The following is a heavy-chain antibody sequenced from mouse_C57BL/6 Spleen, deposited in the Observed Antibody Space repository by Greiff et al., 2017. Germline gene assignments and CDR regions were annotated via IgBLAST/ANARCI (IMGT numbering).Heavy chain of an antibody. CDR2: INPNNGGT. V-gene: IGHV1-18*01. CDR1: GYTFTDYN. D-gene: IGHD1-1*01. CDR3: ARPNYYGSSPYAMDY. J-gene: IGHJ4*01. Sequence: EVKLMESGPELVKPGASVKIPCKASGYTFTDYNMDWVKQSHGKSLEWIGDINPNNGGTIYNQKFKGKATLTVDKSSSTAYMELRSLTSEDTAVYYCARPNYYGSSPYAMDYWGQGTSVTVSS.